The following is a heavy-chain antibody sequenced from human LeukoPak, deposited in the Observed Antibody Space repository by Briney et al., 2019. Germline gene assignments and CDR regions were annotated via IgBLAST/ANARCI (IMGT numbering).Heavy chain of an antibody. CDR1: GFTFSSCA. V-gene: IGHV3-23*01. J-gene: IGHJ5*01. CDR2: INNSGRTI. Sequence: PGGSLRLSCAAYGFTFSSCAMSWVRQAPGRGLEWVSVINNSGRTIYYADSVKGRFTISGDNSKNTLHLQMNSLRAEDTAVYFCAKPIYTSGWINSFDSWGQGTLVTVSS. D-gene: IGHD6-19*01. CDR3: AKPIYTSGWINSFDS.